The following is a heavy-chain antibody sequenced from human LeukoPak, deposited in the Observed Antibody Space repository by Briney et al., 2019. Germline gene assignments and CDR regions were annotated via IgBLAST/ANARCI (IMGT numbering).Heavy chain of an antibody. D-gene: IGHD2-2*01. J-gene: IGHJ6*02. CDR1: GYTSTGYY. CDR2: INPNSGGT. CDR3: ARVRRCSSTSCYRRSAYGMDV. Sequence: ASVKVSCKASGYTSTGYYMHWVRQAPGQGLEWMGWINPNSGGTNYAQKFQGRVTMTRDTSISTAYMELSRLRSDDTAVYYCARVRRCSSTSCYRRSAYGMDVWGQGTTVTVSS. V-gene: IGHV1-2*02.